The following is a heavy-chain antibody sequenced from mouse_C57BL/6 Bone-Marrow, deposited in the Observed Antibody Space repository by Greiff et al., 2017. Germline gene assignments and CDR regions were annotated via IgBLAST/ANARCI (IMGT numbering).Heavy chain of an antibody. CDR2: ISSGGSYT. Sequence: EVKVVESGGDLVKPGGSLKLSCAASGFTFSSYGMSWVSQTPDKRLEWVATISSGGSYTYYPDSVKGRFTISRDNAKNTLYLQMSSLKSEDTAMYYCAREANLLWYWYFDVWGTGTTVTVSS. CDR1: GFTFSSYG. D-gene: IGHD2-1*01. V-gene: IGHV5-6*01. CDR3: AREANLLWYWYFDV. J-gene: IGHJ1*03.